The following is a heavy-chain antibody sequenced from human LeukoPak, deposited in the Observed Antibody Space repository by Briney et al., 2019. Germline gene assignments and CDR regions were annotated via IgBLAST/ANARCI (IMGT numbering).Heavy chain of an antibody. CDR2: ISSSSSYI. Sequence: GGSLRLSCAASGYTFSSYSMNWVRQAPGKGLEWVSSISSSSSYIYYADSVKGRFTISRDNAKNSLYLQMNSLRAEDTAVYYCARDSGDFWSGHPDYWGQGALVTVSS. D-gene: IGHD3-3*01. CDR1: GYTFSSYS. J-gene: IGHJ4*02. V-gene: IGHV3-21*01. CDR3: ARDSGDFWSGHPDY.